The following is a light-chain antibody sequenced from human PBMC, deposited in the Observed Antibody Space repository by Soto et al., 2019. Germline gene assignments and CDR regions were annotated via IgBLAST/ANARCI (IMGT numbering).Light chain of an antibody. CDR3: LQDYNYPRT. Sequence: AIQMTQSPSSLSASVGDRVTITCRASQGIRNDLGWYQQKPGKAPNLLIYATSSLQSGVPSRFSGSGSGTDFTLTISSLQPEDFATYYCLQDYNYPRTFGQGTKLEIK. CDR1: QGIRND. CDR2: ATS. J-gene: IGKJ2*01. V-gene: IGKV1-6*01.